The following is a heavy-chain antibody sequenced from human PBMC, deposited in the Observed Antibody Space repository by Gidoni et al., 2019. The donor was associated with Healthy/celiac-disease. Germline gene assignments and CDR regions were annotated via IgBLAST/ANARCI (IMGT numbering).Heavy chain of an antibody. V-gene: IGHV3-33*01. J-gene: IGHJ1*01. CDR2: IWYDGSNK. Sequence: QVQLVESGGGVVQPGRSLRLSCAASGFTFSSYGMHWVRQAPGKGLEWVAVIWYDGSNKYYADSVKGRFTISRDNSKNTLYLQMNSLRAEDTAVYYCAREGVEYSSSAEYFQHWGQGTLVTVSS. D-gene: IGHD6-6*01. CDR3: AREGVEYSSSAEYFQH. CDR1: GFTFSSYG.